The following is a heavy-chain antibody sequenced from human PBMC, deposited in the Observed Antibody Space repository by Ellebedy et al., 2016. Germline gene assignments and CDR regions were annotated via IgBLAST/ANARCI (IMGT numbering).Heavy chain of an antibody. J-gene: IGHJ4*02. Sequence: GSLRLSXTVSGGSISSYYWSWIRQPPGKGLEWIGYIYYSGSTNYNPSLKSRVTISVDTSKNQFSLKLSSVTAADTAVYYCARGGLYGSGKFDYWGQGTLVTVSS. V-gene: IGHV4-59*01. CDR3: ARGGLYGSGKFDY. CDR2: IYYSGST. D-gene: IGHD3-10*01. CDR1: GGSISSYY.